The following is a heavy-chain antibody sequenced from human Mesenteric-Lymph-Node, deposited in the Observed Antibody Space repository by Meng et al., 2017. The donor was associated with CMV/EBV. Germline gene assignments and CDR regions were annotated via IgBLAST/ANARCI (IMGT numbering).Heavy chain of an antibody. CDR1: GFTVNNND. D-gene: IGHD3-16*02. CDR2: ISSSSNTI. J-gene: IGHJ4*02. V-gene: IGHV3-11*04. Sequence: GESLKISCAASGFTVNNNDMSWVRQAPGKGLEWVSCISSSSNTIYYANSVKGRFTISRDNAKNSLYLQMNSLRAEDTAVYYCARSNYDYVWGSYRFDYWGQGTLVTVSS. CDR3: ARSNYDYVWGSYRFDY.